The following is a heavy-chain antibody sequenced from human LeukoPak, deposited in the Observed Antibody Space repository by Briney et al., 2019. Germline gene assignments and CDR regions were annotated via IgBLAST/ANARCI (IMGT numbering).Heavy chain of an antibody. V-gene: IGHV3-23*01. CDR1: GFSFSSYA. D-gene: IGHD1-26*01. Sequence: GGSLRLSCAASGFSFSSYAMSWVRQPPGKGLEWVSAITGSGDNTYYADSVKGRFTISGDNSKNALYLQMSSLGAEDTALYYCAKRSETASGYFDYWGQGVLVTVSS. CDR3: AKRSETASGYFDY. J-gene: IGHJ4*02. CDR2: ITGSGDNT.